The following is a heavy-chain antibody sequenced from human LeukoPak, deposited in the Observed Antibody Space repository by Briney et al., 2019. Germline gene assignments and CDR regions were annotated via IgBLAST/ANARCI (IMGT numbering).Heavy chain of an antibody. D-gene: IGHD3-3*01. CDR3: ARAQTGITIFAVVDY. J-gene: IGHJ4*02. CDR1: GFTFSGYE. CDR2: ISGSGTTI. V-gene: IGHV3-48*03. Sequence: GGSLRLSCAASGFTFSGYEMNWVRQAPGKGLEWVSYISGSGTTIYYADSVKGRFAISRDNAKNSLYLQMNSLRAEDTAVYYCARAQTGITIFAVVDYWGQGTLVTVSS.